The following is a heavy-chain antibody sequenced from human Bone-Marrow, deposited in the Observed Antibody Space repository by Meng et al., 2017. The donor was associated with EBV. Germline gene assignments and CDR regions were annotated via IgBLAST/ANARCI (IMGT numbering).Heavy chain of an antibody. CDR1: AFALSTSGVG. D-gene: IGHD6-13*01. V-gene: IGHV2-5*02. J-gene: IGHJ4*02. CDR3: AHSRWVIAAAGTPNFDY. CDR2: IYWDDDK. Sequence: QIPLKASRPTLVKPTPTITPTCTFSAFALSTSGVGVGGIRQPPAKALEWLALIYWDDDKRYRPSLKNRLTITKDTSKNQVVLTMTNMDPVDTATYYCAHSRWVIAAAGTPNFDYWGQGTLVTVSS.